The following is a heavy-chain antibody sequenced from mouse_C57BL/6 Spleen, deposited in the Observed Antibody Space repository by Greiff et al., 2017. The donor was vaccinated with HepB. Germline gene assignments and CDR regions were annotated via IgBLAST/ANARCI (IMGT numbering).Heavy chain of an antibody. V-gene: IGHV1-82*01. CDR2: IYPGDGDT. J-gene: IGHJ4*01. CDR3: AREGDYDGGLYAMDY. Sequence: VKLVESGPELVKPGASVKISCKASGYAFSSSWMNWVKQRPGKGLEWIGRIYPGDGDTNYNGKFKGKATLTADKSSSTAYMQLSSLTSEDSAVYFCAREGDYDGGLYAMDYWGQGTSVTVSS. CDR1: GYAFSSSW. D-gene: IGHD2-4*01.